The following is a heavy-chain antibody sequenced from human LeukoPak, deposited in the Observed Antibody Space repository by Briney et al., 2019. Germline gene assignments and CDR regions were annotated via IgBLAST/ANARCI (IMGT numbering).Heavy chain of an antibody. CDR1: GGTFSSYA. J-gene: IGHJ5*02. Sequence: SVKVSCKATGGTFSSYAISWVRQAPGQGLEWMGGIIPIFGTANYAQKFQGRVTITADESTSTAYMELSSLRSEDTAVYYCTVSYDYGDENWFDPWGQGTLVTVSS. D-gene: IGHD4-17*01. CDR3: TVSYDYGDENWFDP. CDR2: IIPIFGTA. V-gene: IGHV1-69*01.